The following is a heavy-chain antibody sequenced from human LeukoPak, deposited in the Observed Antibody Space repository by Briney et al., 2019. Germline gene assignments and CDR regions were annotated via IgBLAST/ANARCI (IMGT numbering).Heavy chain of an antibody. CDR3: ARVGPYGSGSGVY. CDR2: ISYDGSNR. CDR1: GFTFSNYA. V-gene: IGHV3-30-3*01. J-gene: IGHJ4*02. D-gene: IGHD3-10*01. Sequence: GGSLRLSCAASGFTFSNYAMHWVHLAPGKGLEWVAVISYDGSNRYYADSVKGRFTISRDNSKNTLYLQMNSLRAEDTAVYYCARVGPYGSGSGVYWGQGTLVTVSS.